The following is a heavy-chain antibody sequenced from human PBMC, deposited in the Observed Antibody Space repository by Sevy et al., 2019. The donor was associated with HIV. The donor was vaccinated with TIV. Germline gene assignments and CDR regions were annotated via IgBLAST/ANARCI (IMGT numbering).Heavy chain of an antibody. D-gene: IGHD6-19*01. CDR3: AEGAQWLVRDWFDP. J-gene: IGHJ5*02. V-gene: IGHV3-30*18. CDR2: ISYDGSNK. CDR1: GFTFSSYG. Sequence: GESLKISCAASGFTFSSYGMHWVRQAPGKGLDWVTVISYDGSNKYYADSVKDRFTISRDNSKNTLYLQMNSLRVEDTAVYYCAEGAQWLVRDWFDPWGQGTLVTVSS.